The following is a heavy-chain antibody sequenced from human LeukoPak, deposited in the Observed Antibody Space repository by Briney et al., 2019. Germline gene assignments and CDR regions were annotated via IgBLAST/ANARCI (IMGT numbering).Heavy chain of an antibody. CDR3: ARDPDFWSGYYNFDY. V-gene: IGHV4-39*07. CDR1: GGSISSTSYY. CDR2: ISYSGTT. D-gene: IGHD3-3*01. J-gene: IGHJ4*02. Sequence: PSETLSLTCTVSGGSISSTSYYWGWLRQPPGKGLEWIGSISYSGTTYYNPSLKSRVTISVDTSKNQFSLKLNSVTAADTAVYYCARDPDFWSGYYNFDYWGQGTLVTVSS.